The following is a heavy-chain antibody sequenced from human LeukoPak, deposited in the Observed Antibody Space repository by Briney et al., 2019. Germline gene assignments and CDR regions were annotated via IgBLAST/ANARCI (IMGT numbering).Heavy chain of an antibody. CDR3: AKGRREQQTYYYYYMDV. Sequence: GGSLRLSCSASGFTFSTFLMHWVRQAPGKGLEWVAVVSSDGSSKYYADSVKGRYTISRDNSKNTLYLQMNSLRAEDTAVYYCAKGRREQQTYYYYYMDVWGKGTTVTVSS. CDR2: VSSDGSSK. V-gene: IGHV3-30*01. D-gene: IGHD6-13*01. CDR1: GFTFSTFL. J-gene: IGHJ6*03.